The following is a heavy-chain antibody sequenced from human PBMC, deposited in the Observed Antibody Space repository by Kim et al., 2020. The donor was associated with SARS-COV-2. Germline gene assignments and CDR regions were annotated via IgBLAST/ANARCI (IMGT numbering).Heavy chain of an antibody. V-gene: IGHV4-4*02. D-gene: IGHD1-26*01. CDR3: ARGRGGSYPYFFDY. CDR1: GGSISSSNW. J-gene: IGHJ4*02. CDR2: IYHSGST. Sequence: SETLSLTCAVSGGSISSSNWWSWVRQPPGKGLEWIGEIYHSGSTNYNPSLKSRVTISVDKSKNQFSLKLSSVTAADTAVYYCARGRGGSYPYFFDYWGQGPLVTVSS.